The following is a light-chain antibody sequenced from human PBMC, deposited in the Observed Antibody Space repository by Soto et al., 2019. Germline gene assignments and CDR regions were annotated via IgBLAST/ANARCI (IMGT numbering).Light chain of an antibody. V-gene: IGLV2-11*03. CDR3: CSYAGDFYV. Sequence: GGSVAICCTGTTIHFGGYDYVSWYQQHPGKAPDLIIFDVSKRPSGVPDRFSGSKSGNTASLTISGLQAEDEADYFCCSYAGDFYVFGSGTKVPVL. J-gene: IGLJ1*01. CDR2: DVS. CDR1: TIHFGGYDY.